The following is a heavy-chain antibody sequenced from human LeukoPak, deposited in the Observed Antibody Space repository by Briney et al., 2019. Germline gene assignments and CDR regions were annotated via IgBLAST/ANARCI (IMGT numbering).Heavy chain of an antibody. CDR2: VFYSGRT. V-gene: IGHV4-59*01. D-gene: IGHD5-24*01. J-gene: IGHJ6*03. CDR3: ARGMDYYMDV. CDR1: GGSISSYY. Sequence: PSETLSLTCSVSGGSISSYYWSWIRQPPGKGLEWIGCVFYSGRTSYNPSLKSRVTISVDTSQSQFSLKLSSVTTADTAVYYCARGMDYYMDVWGKGTTVTVSS.